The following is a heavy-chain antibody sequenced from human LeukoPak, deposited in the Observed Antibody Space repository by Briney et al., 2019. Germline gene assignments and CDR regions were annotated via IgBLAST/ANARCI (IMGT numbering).Heavy chain of an antibody. D-gene: IGHD4-17*01. V-gene: IGHV1-2*02. CDR2: INPNSGGT. Sequence: ASVKVSRKASGYTFTGYYMHWVRQAPGQGLEWMGWINPNSGGTNYAQKFQGRVTMTRDTSISTAYMELSRLRSDDTAVYYCARQPMTTVTTRPLDYWGQGTLVTVSS. CDR3: ARQPMTTVTTRPLDY. CDR1: GYTFTGYY. J-gene: IGHJ4*02.